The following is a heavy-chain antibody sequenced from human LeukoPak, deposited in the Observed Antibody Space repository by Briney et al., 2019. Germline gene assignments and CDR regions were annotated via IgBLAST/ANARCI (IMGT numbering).Heavy chain of an antibody. CDR3: ARARSWHLHFDS. D-gene: IGHD6-13*01. Sequence: SETLSLTCTASGVTINSYYWSWVRQPPGKGLEWIGYIYYSGSTNYNPPLKSRVKISVDTSKNQFSRKLSCVTAADTAVYYCARARSWHLHFDSWGQGTLVTGSS. CDR1: GVTINSYY. V-gene: IGHV4-59*01. J-gene: IGHJ4*02. CDR2: IYYSGST.